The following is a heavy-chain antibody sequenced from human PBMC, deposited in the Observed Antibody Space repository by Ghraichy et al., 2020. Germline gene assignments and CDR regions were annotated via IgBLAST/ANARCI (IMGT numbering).Heavy chain of an antibody. J-gene: IGHJ5*02. Sequence: SETLSLTCTVSGGSISGYYWSWIRQPPGKGLEWIGYIYYSGTTNYNPSLKSRVTISVDTSKNQFSLKLSSVTAADTAVYYCARDPAGGTDVWFDPWGQGTLVTVSS. CDR3: ARDPAGGTDVWFDP. CDR2: IYYSGTT. D-gene: IGHD1-26*01. CDR1: GGSISGYY. V-gene: IGHV4-59*01.